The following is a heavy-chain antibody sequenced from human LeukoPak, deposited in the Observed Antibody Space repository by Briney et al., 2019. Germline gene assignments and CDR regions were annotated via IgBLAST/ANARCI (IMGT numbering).Heavy chain of an antibody. CDR2: ITSNGDSK. CDR1: GFSFSTYT. CDR3: AREFCDTNNCYKAALAY. V-gene: IGHV3-64*01. D-gene: IGHD2-2*02. J-gene: IGHJ4*02. Sequence: GGSLRLSCAASGFSFSTYTMHWVRQAPGQGLEYVSAITSNGDSKYYASSVKGRFTISRDNYKNTLYLQMGSLTAEDVALYYCAREFCDTNNCYKAALAYWGQGTLVSVSS.